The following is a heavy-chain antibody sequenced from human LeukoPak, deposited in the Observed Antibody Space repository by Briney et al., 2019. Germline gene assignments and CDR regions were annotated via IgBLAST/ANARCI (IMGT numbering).Heavy chain of an antibody. J-gene: IGHJ3*02. V-gene: IGHV4-39*07. CDR1: GGSISSSSYY. CDR2: IYYSGST. D-gene: IGHD6-19*01. Sequence: SETLSLTCTVSGGSISSSSYYWGWIRQPPGKGLEWIGSIYYSGSTYYNPSLKSRVTISVDKSKNQFSLKLSSVTAADTAVYYCARGARQWLVRFVAFDIWGQGTMVTVSS. CDR3: ARGARQWLVRFVAFDI.